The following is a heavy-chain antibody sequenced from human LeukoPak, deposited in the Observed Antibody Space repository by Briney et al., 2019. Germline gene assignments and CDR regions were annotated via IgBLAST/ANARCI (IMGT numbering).Heavy chain of an antibody. CDR3: AKDPLSYYDSSGYRYFDY. J-gene: IGHJ4*02. CDR1: GFTFNNYA. CDR2: ISGSGGSI. D-gene: IGHD3-22*01. Sequence: GGSLRLSCAASGFTFNNYAMNWVRQAPGKGLEWVSGISGSGGSIYYADSVKGRFTISRDNSKNTLYLQMNRLRAEDTAVYFCAKDPLSYYDSSGYRYFDYWGQGTLVTVSS. V-gene: IGHV3-23*01.